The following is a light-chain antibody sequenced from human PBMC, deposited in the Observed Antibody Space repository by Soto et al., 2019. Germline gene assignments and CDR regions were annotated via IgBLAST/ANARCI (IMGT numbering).Light chain of an antibody. J-gene: IGKJ4*01. CDR2: EVS. Sequence: DIVLTQTPLSSPVTLGQPASISCRSSQSLVHSDGNTYLNWLQQSPGQPPRLLIYEVSNRFSGVPDRISSSRAGTDITLEISRGEAEDVRVYYCMQTTKFTLTFRGGPKVEIK. CDR1: QSLVHSDGNTY. CDR3: MQTTKFTLT. V-gene: IGKV2-24*01.